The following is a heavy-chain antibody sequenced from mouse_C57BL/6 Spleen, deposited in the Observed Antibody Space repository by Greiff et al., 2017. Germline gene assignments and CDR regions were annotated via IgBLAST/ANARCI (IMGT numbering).Heavy chain of an antibody. D-gene: IGHD5-5*01. CDR1: GYTFTSYW. Sequence: EVKLMESGTVLARPGASVKMSCKTSGYTFTSYWMHWVKQRPGQGLEWIGALYPGNSDTSYNQKFKGKAKLTAVTSASTAYMELSSLINEDSAVYYCKKGKTLPRRNDAMDYWGQGTSGTVSS. CDR2: LYPGNSDT. CDR3: KKGKTLPRRNDAMDY. J-gene: IGHJ4*01. V-gene: IGHV1-5*01.